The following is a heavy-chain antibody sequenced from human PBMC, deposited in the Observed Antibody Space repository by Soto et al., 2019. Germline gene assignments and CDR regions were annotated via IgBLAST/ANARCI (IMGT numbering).Heavy chain of an antibody. J-gene: IGHJ4*02. CDR1: GYTFTGYY. CDR3: ARGAANLGYCSGGSCYGTTEGSLDY. CDR2: INPNSGGT. Sequence: ASVKVSCKASGYTFTGYYMHWVRQAPGQGLEWMGWINPNSGGTNYAQKFQGWVTMTRDTSISTAYMELSRLRSDDTAVYYCARGAANLGYCSGGSCYGTTEGSLDYWGQGTLVTVSS. D-gene: IGHD2-15*01. V-gene: IGHV1-2*04.